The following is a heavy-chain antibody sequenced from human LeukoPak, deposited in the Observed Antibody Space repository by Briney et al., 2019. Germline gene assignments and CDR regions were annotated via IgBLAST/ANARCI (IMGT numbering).Heavy chain of an antibody. J-gene: IGHJ1*01. V-gene: IGHV1-18*01. CDR1: GYTFTSYG. CDR2: ISAYNGNT. Sequence: ASVKVSRKASGYTFTSYGISWVRQAPGQGLEWMGWISAYNGNTNYAQKFQGRVTMTEDTSTDTAYMELSSLRSEDTAVYYCATDQPYCSSTSCYRKYFQHWGQGTLVTVSS. CDR3: ATDQPYCSSTSCYRKYFQH. D-gene: IGHD2-2*01.